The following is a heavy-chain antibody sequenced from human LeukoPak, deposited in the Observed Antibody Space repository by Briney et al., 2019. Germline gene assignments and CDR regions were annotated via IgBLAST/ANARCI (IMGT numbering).Heavy chain of an antibody. CDR1: GFTFSSYS. CDR2: ISSSSSYI. Sequence: PGGSLRLSCAASGFTFSSYSMNWVRQALGKGLEWVSSISSSSSYIYYADSVKGRFTISRDNAKNSLYLQMNSLRAEDTAVYYCARPPPYCGGDCYYYGMDVCGQGTTVTVSS. J-gene: IGHJ6*02. V-gene: IGHV3-21*01. CDR3: ARPPPYCGGDCYYYGMDV. D-gene: IGHD2-21*01.